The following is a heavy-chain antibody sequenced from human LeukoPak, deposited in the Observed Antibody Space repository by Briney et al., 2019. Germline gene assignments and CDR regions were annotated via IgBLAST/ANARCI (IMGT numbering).Heavy chain of an antibody. D-gene: IGHD5-18*01. CDR2: IYYTGST. Sequence: SETLSLTCTVSGGSISSSSYYWGWIRQPPGKGLEWIGTIYYTGSTYYNLSLKGRVTISIDTSKNQFSLRLSSVTAADTAVYYCARGFSYGLGWVFDYWGQGTLLTVSS. V-gene: IGHV4-39*07. J-gene: IGHJ4*02. CDR1: GGSISSSSYY. CDR3: ARGFSYGLGWVFDY.